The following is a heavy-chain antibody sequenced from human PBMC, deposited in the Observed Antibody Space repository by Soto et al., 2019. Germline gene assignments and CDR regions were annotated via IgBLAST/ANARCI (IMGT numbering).Heavy chain of an antibody. CDR2: ISNSGGST. Sequence: GGSLRLSCSASGFTFSSYAMHWVRQAPGKGLEYVSGISNSGGSTYYADSVKGRFTISRDNSKNTLYLQMNSLRAEDTAVYYCAKDFRSARAAAGKDWGQGTLVTVSS. CDR1: GFTFSSYA. CDR3: AKDFRSARAAAGKD. D-gene: IGHD6-13*01. J-gene: IGHJ4*02. V-gene: IGHV3-64*04.